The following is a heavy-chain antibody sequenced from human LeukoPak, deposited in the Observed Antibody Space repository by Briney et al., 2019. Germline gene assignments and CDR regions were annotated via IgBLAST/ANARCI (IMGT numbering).Heavy chain of an antibody. CDR1: GGSFSGYY. CDR2: IYTSGST. Sequence: SETLSLTCAVYGGSFSGYYWSWIRQPAGKGLEWIGRIYTSGSTNYNPSLKSRVTISVDTSKNQFSLKLSSVTAADTAVYYCAGSAGPITMTDYWGQGTLVTVSS. J-gene: IGHJ4*02. V-gene: IGHV4-59*10. D-gene: IGHD3-22*01. CDR3: AGSAGPITMTDY.